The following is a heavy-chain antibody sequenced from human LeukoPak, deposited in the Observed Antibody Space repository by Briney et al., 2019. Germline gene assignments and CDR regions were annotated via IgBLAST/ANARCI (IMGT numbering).Heavy chain of an antibody. CDR3: ARAQWRTYSYYYMDV. CDR1: GFTLRFNH. CDR2: IYSGGST. Sequence: GGSLRLSCAASGFTLRFNHMSWVPQAPGKGLEWISVIYSGGSTYNADSVKGRFTISRDYSKNTLYVQMTSLRAEDTAIYYRARAQWRTYSYYYMDVWGKGTTVTVSS. V-gene: IGHV3-53*01. J-gene: IGHJ6*03. D-gene: IGHD6-19*01.